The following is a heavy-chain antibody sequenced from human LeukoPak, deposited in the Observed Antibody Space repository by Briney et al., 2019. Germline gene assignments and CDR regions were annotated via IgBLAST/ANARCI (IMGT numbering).Heavy chain of an antibody. J-gene: IGHJ4*02. CDR2: ISAYNGNT. D-gene: IGHD6-19*01. V-gene: IGHV1-18*01. Sequence: ASVKVSCKASGYTFTGYGISWVRQAPGQGLEWMGWISAYNGNTNYAQKLQGRVTMTTDTSTSTAYMELRSLRSDDTAVYYCARDLAEKAYSSGWSDYWGQGTLVTVSS. CDR1: GYTFTGYG. CDR3: ARDLAEKAYSSGWSDY.